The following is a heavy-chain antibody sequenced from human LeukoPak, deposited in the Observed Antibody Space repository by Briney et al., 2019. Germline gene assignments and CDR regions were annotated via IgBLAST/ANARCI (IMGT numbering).Heavy chain of an antibody. CDR1: GGTFSSYA. CDR3: ARGEYGDYAGY. V-gene: IGHV1-2*02. Sequence: ASVKVSCKASGGTFSSYAISWVRQAPGQGLEWMGWINPDSGGTNYAQTFQGRVTMTRDTSISTAYMELSSLRFEDTAVYYCARGEYGDYAGYWGQGTLVTVSS. J-gene: IGHJ4*02. CDR2: INPDSGGT. D-gene: IGHD4-17*01.